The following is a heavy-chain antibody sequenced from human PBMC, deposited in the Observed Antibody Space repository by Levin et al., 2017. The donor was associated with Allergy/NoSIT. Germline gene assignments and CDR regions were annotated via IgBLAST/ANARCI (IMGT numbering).Heavy chain of an antibody. CDR1: GFTVRSKY. V-gene: IGHV3-66*02. J-gene: IGHJ6*03. Sequence: PGGSLRLSCAASGFTVRSKYMSWVRQAPGKGLEWVSVIYSGGSTYYADSVKGRFTISRDNSKNTLYLQMNSLRAEDTAVYYCARAAAGTVPDYYYYYMDVWGKGTTVTVSS. CDR2: IYSGGST. CDR3: ARAAAGTVPDYYYYYMDV. D-gene: IGHD6-13*01.